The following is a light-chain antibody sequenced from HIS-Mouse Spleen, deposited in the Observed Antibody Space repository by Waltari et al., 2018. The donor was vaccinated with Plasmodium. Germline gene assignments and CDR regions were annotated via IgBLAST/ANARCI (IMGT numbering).Light chain of an antibody. CDR2: YAS. CDR1: QSIGSS. J-gene: IGKJ1*01. CDR3: HQSSSLPWT. Sequence: EIVLTQSPDFQSVTPKEKVTITCRASQSIGSSLHWSQQKPDQSPKRRMKYASQAFSGGPSRFSGSGSGTDFTLTINSLEAEDAATYYCHQSSSLPWTFGQGTKVEIK. V-gene: IGKV6-21*01.